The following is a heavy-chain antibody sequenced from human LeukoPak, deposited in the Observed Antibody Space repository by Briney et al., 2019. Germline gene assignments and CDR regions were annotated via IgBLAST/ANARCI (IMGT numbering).Heavy chain of an antibody. CDR3: ARAGDGSGSYDNADYDY. D-gene: IGHD3-10*01. V-gene: IGHV1-8*01. J-gene: IGHJ4*02. Sequence: ASVKVSCKASGYTFTSYDIIWVRQATGQGLEWMGWMNPNTGYTGYAHQFQGRITMTRNTAISTAYMDLSSLNSQDTAVYYCARAGDGSGSYDNADYDYWGQGTLVTVSS. CDR1: GYTFTSYD. CDR2: MNPNTGYT.